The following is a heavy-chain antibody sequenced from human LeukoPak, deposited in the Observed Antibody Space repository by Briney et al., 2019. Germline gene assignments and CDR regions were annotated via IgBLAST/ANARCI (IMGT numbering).Heavy chain of an antibody. D-gene: IGHD5-12*01. Sequence: PGRSLRLSCAASGFTFDDYAMHWVRQAPGKGLEWVSGISWNSGSIGYADSVKGRFTISRDNAKNSLYLQMNSLRAEDTALYCCAKAPYCGYDYPHFDYWGQGTLVTVSS. J-gene: IGHJ4*02. CDR2: ISWNSGSI. CDR3: AKAPYCGYDYPHFDY. V-gene: IGHV3-9*01. CDR1: GFTFDDYA.